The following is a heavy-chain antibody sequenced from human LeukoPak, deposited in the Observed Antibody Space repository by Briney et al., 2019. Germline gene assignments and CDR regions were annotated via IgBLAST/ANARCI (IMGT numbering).Heavy chain of an antibody. CDR3: ARAWQNYYYYYMDV. CDR2: INHSGST. V-gene: IGHV4-34*01. D-gene: IGHD5-12*01. CDR1: GGSFSGYY. Sequence: SSETLSLTCGVYGGSFSGYYWSWIRQPPGKGLEWIGEINHSGSTNYNPSLKSRVTISVDTSKNQFSLKLSSVTAADTAVYYCARAWQNYYYYYMDVWGKGTTVTVSS. J-gene: IGHJ6*03.